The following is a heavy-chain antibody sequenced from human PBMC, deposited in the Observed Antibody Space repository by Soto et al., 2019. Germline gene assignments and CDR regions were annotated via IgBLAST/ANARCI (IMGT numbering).Heavy chain of an antibody. J-gene: IGHJ4*02. D-gene: IGHD5-12*01. V-gene: IGHV1-3*01. CDR2: INAGNGST. CDR1: GYTFTSYA. CDR3: AYNGAQYSGYDFDY. Sequence: GASVKVSCKASGYTFTSYAMHWVRQAPGQRLEWMGWINAGNGSTKYSQKFQGRVTITRDTSASTAYMELSSLRSEDTAVYYCAYNGAQYSGYDFDYWGQGTLVTVSS.